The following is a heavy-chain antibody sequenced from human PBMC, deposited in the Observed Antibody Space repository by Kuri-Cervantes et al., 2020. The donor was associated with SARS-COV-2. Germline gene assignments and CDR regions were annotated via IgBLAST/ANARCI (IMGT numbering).Heavy chain of an antibody. Sequence: LRLSCAVSGGSISSGGNSWSWLRQPPGKGLEWIRYIYHSGSTYYNPSLKSRVTISIDRSKNQFSLKLSSVTAADTAVYYCARGRNYDFWSGYFHFDYWGQGTLVTVSS. J-gene: IGHJ4*02. CDR3: ARGRNYDFWSGYFHFDY. CDR1: GGSISSGGNS. V-gene: IGHV4-30-2*01. D-gene: IGHD3-3*01. CDR2: IYHSGST.